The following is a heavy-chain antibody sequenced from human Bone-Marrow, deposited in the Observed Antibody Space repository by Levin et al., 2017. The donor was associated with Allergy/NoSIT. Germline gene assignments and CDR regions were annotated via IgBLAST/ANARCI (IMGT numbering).Heavy chain of an antibody. Sequence: GGSLRLSCAASGFTFSSYGMHWVRQAPGKGLEWVAVISYDGSNKYYADSVKGRFTISRDNSKNTLYLQMNSLRAEDTAVYYCAKGGLEGATRHYYYGMDVWGQGTTVTVSS. D-gene: IGHD1-26*01. V-gene: IGHV3-30*18. CDR2: ISYDGSNK. CDR3: AKGGLEGATRHYYYGMDV. J-gene: IGHJ6*02. CDR1: GFTFSSYG.